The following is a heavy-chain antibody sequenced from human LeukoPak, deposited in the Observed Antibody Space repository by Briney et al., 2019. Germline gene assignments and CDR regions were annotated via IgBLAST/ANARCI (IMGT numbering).Heavy chain of an antibody. Sequence: GGSLRLSCAASGFTFSNYAINWVRQAPDKGLEWVAVMSYDGSNKYYSDSVKGRFTISRDNSKNTLYLQMNSLRDEDTAVYYCVSAHDPWGILNPPDYWGQGTLVTVSS. CDR3: VSAHDPWGILNPPDY. V-gene: IGHV3-30-3*01. J-gene: IGHJ4*02. CDR2: MSYDGSNK. D-gene: IGHD3-16*01. CDR1: GFTFSNYA.